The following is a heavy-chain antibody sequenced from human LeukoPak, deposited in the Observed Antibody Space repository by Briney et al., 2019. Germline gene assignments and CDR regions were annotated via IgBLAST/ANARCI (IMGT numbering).Heavy chain of an antibody. CDR3: AREVGEYYFDY. V-gene: IGHV4-31*03. Sequence: SETLSLTCTVSGGSISSGGYYWSWIRQHPGRGLEWIGYIYYSGSTYYNPSLKSRVTISVDTSKNQFSLKLSSVTAADTAVYYCAREVGEYYFDYWGQGTLVTVSS. J-gene: IGHJ4*02. CDR1: GGSISSGGYY. CDR2: IYYSGST. D-gene: IGHD3-16*01.